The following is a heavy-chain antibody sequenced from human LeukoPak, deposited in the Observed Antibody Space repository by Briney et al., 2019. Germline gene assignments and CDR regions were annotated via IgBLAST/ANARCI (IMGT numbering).Heavy chain of an antibody. Sequence: SETLSLTCTVSGYSISSGYYWGWIRQPPGKGLEWIGNIYHSGSTYYNPSLKSRVTISVDTSKNQFSLKLSSVTAADTAVYYCARTGFGNQGDYWGQGTLVTVSS. J-gene: IGHJ4*02. CDR1: GYSISSGYY. D-gene: IGHD3-10*01. CDR2: IYHSGST. V-gene: IGHV4-38-2*02. CDR3: ARTGFGNQGDY.